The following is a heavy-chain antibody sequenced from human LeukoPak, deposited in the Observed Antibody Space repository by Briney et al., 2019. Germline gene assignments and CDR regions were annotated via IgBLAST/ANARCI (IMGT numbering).Heavy chain of an antibody. CDR2: ISSSSSYT. D-gene: IGHD2-21*02. J-gene: IGHJ5*02. CDR1: GFTFSDYY. CDR3: ARDNKRLAYCGGDCSTFDP. V-gene: IGHV3-11*06. Sequence: PGRSLRLSCAASGFTFSDYYMSWIRQAPGKGLEWVSYISSSSSYTNYADSVRGRFTISRDNAKNSLYLQMNSLRAEDTAVYYCARDNKRLAYCGGDCSTFDPWGQGTLVTVSS.